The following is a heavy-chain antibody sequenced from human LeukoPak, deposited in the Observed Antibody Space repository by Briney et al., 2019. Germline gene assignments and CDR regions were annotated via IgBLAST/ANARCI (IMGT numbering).Heavy chain of an antibody. D-gene: IGHD6-13*01. CDR3: ASTHSSSWYSPLYNWFDP. CDR1: DYSIGSGYY. Sequence: PSETLSLTCTVSDYSIGSGYYWGWIRQPPGKGLEWIGSISQSGSTYYNPSLKSRVTISVDMSKNRLFLKLSSVTAPDTAVYYCASTHSSSWYSPLYNWFDPWGQGTLVTVSS. V-gene: IGHV4-38-2*02. J-gene: IGHJ5*02. CDR2: ISQSGST.